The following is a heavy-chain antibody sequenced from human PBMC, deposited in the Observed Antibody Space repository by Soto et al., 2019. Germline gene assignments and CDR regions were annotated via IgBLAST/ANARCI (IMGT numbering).Heavy chain of an antibody. CDR3: AKASGSSSLLGFDH. CDR1: GFTFSNYA. V-gene: IGHV3-23*01. D-gene: IGHD6-6*01. Sequence: GGSLRLSCAVSGFTFSNYAMSWVRQAPGKGLEWVSAISGSGGSTYYPDSVKGRFTISRDNSRDTLFLQMNSLGAEDTAVYYCAKASGSSSLLGFDHWGQGTLVTVSS. J-gene: IGHJ4*02. CDR2: ISGSGGST.